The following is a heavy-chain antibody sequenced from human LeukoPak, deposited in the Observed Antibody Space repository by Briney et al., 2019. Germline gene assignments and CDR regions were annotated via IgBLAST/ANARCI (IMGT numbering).Heavy chain of an antibody. CDR1: GFTFSGFG. V-gene: IGHV3-73*01. CDR2: IRSKANNYAT. J-gene: IGHJ5*02. D-gene: IGHD6-13*01. CDR3: TRQSGNSSWYNDWFDP. Sequence: GGSLRLSCAASGFTFSGFGIHWVRQASGRGLEWVGRIRSKANNYATAFAASVKGRFTTSRDDSENTAYLQMNSLETEDTAVYYCTRQSGNSSWYNDWFDPWGQGTLVTVFS.